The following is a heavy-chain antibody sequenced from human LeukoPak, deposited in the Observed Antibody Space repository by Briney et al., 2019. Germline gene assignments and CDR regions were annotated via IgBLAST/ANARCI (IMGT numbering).Heavy chain of an antibody. CDR1: GGSFSGYY. Sequence: SETLSLTCAVYGGSFSGYYWSWIRQPPGKGLEWIGEINHSGSTNYNPSFKSRVTISVDTSKNQFSLKLSSVTAADTAVYYCARDRYDFWSGYLFDPWGQGTLVTVSS. D-gene: IGHD3-3*01. J-gene: IGHJ5*02. V-gene: IGHV4-34*01. CDR2: INHSGST. CDR3: ARDRYDFWSGYLFDP.